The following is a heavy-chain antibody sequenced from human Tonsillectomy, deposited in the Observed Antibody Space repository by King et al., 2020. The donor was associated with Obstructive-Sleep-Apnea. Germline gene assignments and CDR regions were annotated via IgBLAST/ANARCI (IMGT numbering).Heavy chain of an antibody. J-gene: IGHJ6*02. D-gene: IGHD3-22*01. Sequence: VQLVESGAEVKKPGESLRISCKGSGYTFTTYWITWVRQIPGKGLEWVGRIDPDDSYTKYSPSFKGHVTMSAEKSIDTAFLQWSSLKASDTAMYYCARQGGYYGMDVWGQGTTVTVSS. CDR3: ARQGGYYGMDV. CDR2: IDPDDSYT. CDR1: GYTFTTYW. V-gene: IGHV5-10-1*03.